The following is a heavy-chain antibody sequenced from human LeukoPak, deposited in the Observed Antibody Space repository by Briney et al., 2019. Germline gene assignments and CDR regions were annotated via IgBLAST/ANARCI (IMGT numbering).Heavy chain of an antibody. Sequence: GGSLRLSCAASGFTFSSYWMSWVRQAPGKGLEWVANIKQDGSEKYYVDSVKGRFTISRDNAKNSLYLQMNSLRAEDTAVYYCARFRILDYRRNWFDPWGQGTPVTVSS. CDR1: GFTFSSYW. CDR2: IKQDGSEK. CDR3: ARFRILDYRRNWFDP. V-gene: IGHV3-7*01. J-gene: IGHJ5*02. D-gene: IGHD1-14*01.